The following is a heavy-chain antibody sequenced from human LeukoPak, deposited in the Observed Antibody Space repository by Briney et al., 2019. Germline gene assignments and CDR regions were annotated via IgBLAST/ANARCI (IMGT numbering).Heavy chain of an antibody. Sequence: GASVKVSCKASGYTFTSYAMHWVRQAPGQRLEWMGWINAGNGNTKYSQEFQGRVTITRDTSASTAYMELSSLRSEDTAVYYCARGDCGGDRYSPRFDYLGQGTLVTVS. CDR1: GYTFTSYA. J-gene: IGHJ4*02. D-gene: IGHD2-21*02. CDR3: ARGDCGGDRYSPRFDY. V-gene: IGHV1-3*03. CDR2: INAGNGNT.